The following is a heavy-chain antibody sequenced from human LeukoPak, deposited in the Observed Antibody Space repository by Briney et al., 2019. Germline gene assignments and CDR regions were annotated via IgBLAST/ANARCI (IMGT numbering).Heavy chain of an antibody. J-gene: IGHJ3*02. CDR2: IYISGST. CDR3: ARHSTFEI. CDR1: GASINSHF. V-gene: IGHV4-4*07. Sequence: PSETLSLTCTVSGASINSHFWSWIRQPAGKGLEWIGRIYISGSTNYNSSLQSRVTISVDTSKNQFSLKLSSVTAADTAVYYCARHSTFEIWGQGTMVSVSS.